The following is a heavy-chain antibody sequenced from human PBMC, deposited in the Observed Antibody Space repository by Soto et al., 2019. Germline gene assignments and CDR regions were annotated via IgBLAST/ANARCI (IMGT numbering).Heavy chain of an antibody. V-gene: IGHV1-18*01. CDR3: ARDDESGGNAPYNWFDP. J-gene: IGHJ5*02. Sequence: ASVKVSCKASGYTFTSYGISWVRQAPGQGLEWMGWISAYNGNTNYAQKLQGRVTMTTDTSTSTAYMELRSLRSDDTAVYYCARDDESGGNAPYNWFDPWGQGTLVTVSS. CDR1: GYTFTSYG. CDR2: ISAYNGNT. D-gene: IGHD2-15*01.